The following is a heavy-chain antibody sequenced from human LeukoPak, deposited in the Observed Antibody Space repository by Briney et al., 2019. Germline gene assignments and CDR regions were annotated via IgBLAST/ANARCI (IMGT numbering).Heavy chain of an antibody. V-gene: IGHV4-34*01. D-gene: IGHD3-10*02. CDR2: INHSGST. CDR3: AAVRGVINDAFDI. Sequence: PSETLSLTCAVYGGSFSGYYWSWIRQPPGKGLEWIGEINHSGSTNYNPSLKSRVTISVDTSKNQFSLKLSSVTAADTAVYYCAAVRGVINDAFDIWGQGTMVTVSS. CDR1: GGSFSGYY. J-gene: IGHJ3*02.